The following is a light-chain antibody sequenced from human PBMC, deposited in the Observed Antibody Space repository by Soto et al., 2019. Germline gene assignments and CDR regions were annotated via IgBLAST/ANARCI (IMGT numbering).Light chain of an antibody. Sequence: EIVLTQSPATLSLSPGEIATLSCRASQSVSRSLAWYQQKPGQAPRLLIFAASNRAAGVPARFSGSGSGTDFTLTISSLEPEDFAVYYCQQCDNWPPLTFGGGTKVEIK. CDR1: QSVSRS. J-gene: IGKJ4*01. CDR2: AAS. CDR3: QQCDNWPPLT. V-gene: IGKV3-11*01.